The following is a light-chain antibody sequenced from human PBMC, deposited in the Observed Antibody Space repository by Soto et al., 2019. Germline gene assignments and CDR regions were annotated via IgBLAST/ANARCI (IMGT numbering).Light chain of an antibody. CDR2: DAS. CDR3: QQYNSWPPIT. Sequence: EVVITQSPATLSVSPGERATLSCRASESVSRNLAWYQQKPGQAPRLLIYDASTRATGIPDRFSGGGSGTELTLTISSLQSEDFVVYYCQQYNSWPPITFGQGTKVDIK. V-gene: IGKV3-15*01. J-gene: IGKJ1*01. CDR1: ESVSRN.